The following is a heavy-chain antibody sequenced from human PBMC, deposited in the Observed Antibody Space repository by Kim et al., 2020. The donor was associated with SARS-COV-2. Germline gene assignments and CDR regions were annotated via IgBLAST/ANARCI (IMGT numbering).Heavy chain of an antibody. Sequence: GGSLRLSCAASGFTFSSYAMHWVRLAPGKGLEWVAVISYDGSNKYYADPVKGRFTISRDNSKNTLYLQMNSLRAEDTAVYYCARDTWDRGYYGMDVWGPG. CDR1: GFTFSSYA. CDR3: ARDTWDRGYYGMDV. CDR2: ISYDGSNK. V-gene: IGHV3-30-3*01. J-gene: IGHJ6*02. D-gene: IGHD3-10*01.